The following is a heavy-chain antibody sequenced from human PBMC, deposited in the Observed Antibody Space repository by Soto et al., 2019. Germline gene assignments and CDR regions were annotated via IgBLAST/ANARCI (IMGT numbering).Heavy chain of an antibody. CDR1: GFTVSGSA. CDR3: TRIVTLGFSDAFEI. V-gene: IGHV3-73*02. J-gene: IGHJ3*02. D-gene: IGHD4-4*01. Sequence: EVQLVESGGGLVQPGGSLQLSCAASGFTVSGSAMLWVRQASGKGLEGVGRMRSKANRYATEYAASGKGRFTISRDDSTNKAYLHMNSMKTEDTAVYYWTRIVTLGFSDAFEIWGQGTMVTVSS. CDR2: MRSKANRYAT.